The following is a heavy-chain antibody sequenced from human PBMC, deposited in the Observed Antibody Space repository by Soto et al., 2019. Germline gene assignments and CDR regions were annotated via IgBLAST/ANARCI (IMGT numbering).Heavy chain of an antibody. CDR3: ARADSSSYPFDY. V-gene: IGHV3-30*03. CDR1: GFTFSSYG. Sequence: GGSLRLSCAASGFTFSSYGMHWVRQAPGKGLEWVAVISYDGSNKYYADSVKGRFTISRDNSKNTLYLQMNSLRAEDTAVYYCARADSSSYPFDYWGQGTLVTVSS. J-gene: IGHJ4*02. CDR2: ISYDGSNK. D-gene: IGHD6-13*01.